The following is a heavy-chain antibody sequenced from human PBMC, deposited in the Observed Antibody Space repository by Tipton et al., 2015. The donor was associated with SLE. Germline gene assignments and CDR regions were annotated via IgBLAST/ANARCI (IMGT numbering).Heavy chain of an antibody. V-gene: IGHV4-31*03. Sequence: TLSLTCTVSGGSISSVGLSWSWIRQHPGKGLEWIGDISIGGSTYYNPSLKSRLTMSLDTSDNHFSLTLNSVTAADTGIYYCARGREWNWSPYYMDVWGKGTTVTVSS. D-gene: IGHD1-1*01. CDR1: GGSISSVGLS. CDR2: ISIGGST. CDR3: ARGREWNWSPYYMDV. J-gene: IGHJ6*03.